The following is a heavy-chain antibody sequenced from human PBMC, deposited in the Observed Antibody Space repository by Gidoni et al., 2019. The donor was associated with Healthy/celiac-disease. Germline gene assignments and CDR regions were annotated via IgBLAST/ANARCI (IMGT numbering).Heavy chain of an antibody. J-gene: IGHJ4*02. D-gene: IGHD1-26*01. V-gene: IGHV4-31*02. CDR1: GYY. Sequence: GYYWSWIRQHPGKGLEWIGYIYYSGSTYYNPSLKSRVTISVDTSKNQFSLTLSSVTAADTAVYYCARANRSLPQGDSPFDYWGQGTLVTVSS. CDR3: ARANRSLPQGDSPFDY. CDR2: IYYSGST.